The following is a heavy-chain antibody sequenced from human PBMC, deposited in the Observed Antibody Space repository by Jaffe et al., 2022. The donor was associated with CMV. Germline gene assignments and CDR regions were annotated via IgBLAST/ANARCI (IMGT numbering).Heavy chain of an antibody. D-gene: IGHD2-15*01. CDR2: IYYSGST. V-gene: IGHV4-59*01. CDR3: ARDFSFWGCSGGSCYRRYYGMDV. CDR1: GGSISSYY. Sequence: QVQLQESGPGLVKPSETLSLTCTVSGGSISSYYWSWIRQPPGKGLEWIGYIYYSGSTNYNPSLKSRVTISVDTSKNQFSLKLSSVTAADTAVYYCARDFSFWGCSGGSCYRRYYGMDVWGQGTTVTVSS. J-gene: IGHJ6*02.